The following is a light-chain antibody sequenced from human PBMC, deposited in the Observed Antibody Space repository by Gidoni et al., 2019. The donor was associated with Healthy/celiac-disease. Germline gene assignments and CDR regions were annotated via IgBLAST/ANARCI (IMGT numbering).Light chain of an antibody. Sequence: EIVLTQSPGPLSLPPGERATLSCRASQSVSSSSLAWYQQKAGQAPRLLIYGASSRATGIPDRFSGSGSGTDFTLTISRLEPEDFAVYYCQQYGSSPYTFGPGTKVDVK. CDR3: QQYGSSPYT. J-gene: IGKJ3*01. V-gene: IGKV3-20*01. CDR2: GAS. CDR1: QSVSSSS.